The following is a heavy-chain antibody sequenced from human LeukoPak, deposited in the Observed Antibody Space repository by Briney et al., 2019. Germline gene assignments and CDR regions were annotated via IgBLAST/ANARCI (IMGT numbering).Heavy chain of an antibody. J-gene: IGHJ4*02. Sequence: GGSLRLSCAASGFTFSSYGMHWVRQAPGKGLEWVAVIWYDGSNKYYADSVKGRFTISRVNSKNTLYLQMNRLRAEDTAVYYCAKDWEAAMDYWGQGTLVTVSS. CDR3: AKDWEAAMDY. CDR2: IWYDGSNK. D-gene: IGHD2-2*01. V-gene: IGHV3-33*06. CDR1: GFTFSSYG.